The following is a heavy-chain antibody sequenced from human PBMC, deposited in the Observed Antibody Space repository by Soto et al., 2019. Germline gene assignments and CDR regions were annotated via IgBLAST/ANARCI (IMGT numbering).Heavy chain of an antibody. J-gene: IGHJ6*02. CDR2: IIPIFGTA. V-gene: IGHV1-69*13. Sequence: ASVKVSCKASGGTFSSYAISWVRQAPGQGLEWMGGIIPIFGTANYAQKFQGRVTITADESTSTAYMELSSLRSEDTAVYYCARASGYCSGGSCYYYYYGMDVWGQGTTVTVSS. CDR1: GGTFSSYA. CDR3: ARASGYCSGGSCYYYYYGMDV. D-gene: IGHD2-15*01.